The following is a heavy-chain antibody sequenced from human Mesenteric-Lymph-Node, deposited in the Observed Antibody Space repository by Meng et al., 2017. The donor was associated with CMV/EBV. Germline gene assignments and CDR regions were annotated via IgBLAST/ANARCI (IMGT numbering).Heavy chain of an antibody. CDR2: MNPNSGNT. CDR1: GYTFTSYD. V-gene: IGHV1-8*01. J-gene: IGHJ4*02. D-gene: IGHD6-13*01. Sequence: CKASGYTFTSYDLNWVRQATGQDLEWMGWMNPNSGNTGYAQKFQGRVTMTRNTSISTAYMELSSLRSEDTAVYYCARVYSSSWYYFDYWGQGTLVTVSS. CDR3: ARVYSSSWYYFDY.